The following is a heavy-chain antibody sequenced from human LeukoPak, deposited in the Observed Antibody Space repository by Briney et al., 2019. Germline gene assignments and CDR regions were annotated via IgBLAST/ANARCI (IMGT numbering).Heavy chain of an antibody. V-gene: IGHV1-2*02. CDR3: VRGGDGDRRDFDY. D-gene: IGHD5-24*01. Sequence: ASVKVSCKASGYIFTAYYLHWVRQAPGQGLEWMGWINPNSGDPNYAQNFQGRVTKSRDTSISTAYMELSSLRSDDKAVYYCVRGGDGDRRDFDYWGQGTLVTVSS. CDR1: GYIFTAYY. J-gene: IGHJ4*02. CDR2: INPNSGDP.